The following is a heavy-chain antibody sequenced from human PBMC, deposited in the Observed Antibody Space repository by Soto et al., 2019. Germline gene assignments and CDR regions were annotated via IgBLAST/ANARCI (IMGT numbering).Heavy chain of an antibody. CDR3: ARGGWLQFNPLDY. J-gene: IGHJ4*02. D-gene: IGHD5-12*01. CDR1: GGTFSTYA. CDR2: IIPIFGTA. Sequence: QVQLVQSGAEVKKPGSSVKVSCKASGGTFSTYAISWVRQAPGQGLEWMGGIIPIFGTANYAQKFQGRVTXTXDXXTSTAYMELSSLRSEDTAVYYCARGGWLQFNPLDYWGQGTLVTVSS. V-gene: IGHV1-69*05.